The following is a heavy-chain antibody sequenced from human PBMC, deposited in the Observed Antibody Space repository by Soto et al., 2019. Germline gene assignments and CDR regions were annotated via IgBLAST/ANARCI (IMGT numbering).Heavy chain of an antibody. D-gene: IGHD3-16*01. CDR2: INPSGGST. CDR1: GDTFTSYY. Sequence: XSVKVSYKASGDTFTSYYMHLVRQAPGQGLEWMGIINPSGGSTSYAQKFQGRVTMTRDTSTSTVYMELSSLRSEDTAVYYCARDWGAYFDYWGQGTLVTV. V-gene: IGHV1-46*01. J-gene: IGHJ4*02. CDR3: ARDWGAYFDY.